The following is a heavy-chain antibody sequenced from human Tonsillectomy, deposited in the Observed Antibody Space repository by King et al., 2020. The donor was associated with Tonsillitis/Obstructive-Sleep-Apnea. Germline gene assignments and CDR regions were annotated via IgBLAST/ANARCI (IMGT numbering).Heavy chain of an antibody. CDR2: IKQDGSDK. CDR1: GFTFSTYW. J-gene: IGHJ3*02. CDR3: ARVLDYFDSSGYRAFDI. V-gene: IGHV3-7*03. D-gene: IGHD3-22*01. Sequence: VQLVESGGGSVQPGGSLRLSCAASGFTFSTYWMSWVRQAPGKGLEWVANIKQDGSDKYYVDSVKGRFTISRDNAKNALSLQMNSLTADDTAVYYCARVLDYFDSSGYRAFDIWGQGTMVTVSS.